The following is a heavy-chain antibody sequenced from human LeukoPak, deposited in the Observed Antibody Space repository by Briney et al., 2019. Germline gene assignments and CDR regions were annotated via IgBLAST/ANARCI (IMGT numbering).Heavy chain of an antibody. Sequence: GGSLRLSCAASGFTVSSQYMNWVRQAPGKGLEWVSVISSGGNTYYADSVKGRFTISRDISKNTLYLQMNGLRAEDTAVYYCAREVRGYYFDYWGQGTLVTVSS. D-gene: IGHD3-22*01. CDR2: ISSGGNT. J-gene: IGHJ4*02. CDR3: AREVRGYYFDY. V-gene: IGHV3-53*01. CDR1: GFTVSSQY.